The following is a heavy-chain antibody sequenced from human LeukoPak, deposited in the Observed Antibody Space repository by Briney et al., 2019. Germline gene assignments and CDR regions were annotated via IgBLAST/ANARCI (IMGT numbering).Heavy chain of an antibody. D-gene: IGHD4-23*01. Sequence: GGSLRLSCAASGFTLSSYWMYWVRHAPGMGLVWVSQINSDGSSRTYADSVKGRFTVSRDNAKNTLYLQMNSLRAEDTAVYYCARKTVGSVDFWGQGTLVTVSS. J-gene: IGHJ4*02. CDR1: GFTLSSYW. CDR3: ARKTVGSVDF. CDR2: INSDGSSR. V-gene: IGHV3-74*01.